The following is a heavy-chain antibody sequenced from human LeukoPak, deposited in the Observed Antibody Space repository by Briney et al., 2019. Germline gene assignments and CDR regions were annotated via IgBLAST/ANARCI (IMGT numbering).Heavy chain of an antibody. CDR3: VKHGPGGRGYLDV. V-gene: IGHV4-59*11. Sequence: SETLPLTCTVSGGSISSHYWSWVRLSPAKGLEWIGYIFYSGSTDYSPSLTSRVTISIDTSKRYLSLNLSSVTAADTAVYYCVKHGPGGRGYLDVWGVGTTVTVPS. J-gene: IGHJ6*03. CDR1: GGSISSHY. CDR2: IFYSGST. D-gene: IGHD1-1*01.